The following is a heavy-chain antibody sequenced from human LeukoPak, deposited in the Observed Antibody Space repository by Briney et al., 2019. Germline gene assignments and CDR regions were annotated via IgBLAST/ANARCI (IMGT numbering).Heavy chain of an antibody. V-gene: IGHV1-18*01. J-gene: IGHJ4*02. Sequence: ASVKVSCKASGYRFTSYGISWVRQAPGQGLEWMGWISAYNGNTNYAQKLQGRVTMTTDTSTSTAYMELRSLRSDDTAVYYCARDIWWLRFRGMSFDYWGQGTLVTVSS. CDR3: ARDIWWLRFRGMSFDY. CDR2: ISAYNGNT. D-gene: IGHD5-12*01. CDR1: GYRFTSYG.